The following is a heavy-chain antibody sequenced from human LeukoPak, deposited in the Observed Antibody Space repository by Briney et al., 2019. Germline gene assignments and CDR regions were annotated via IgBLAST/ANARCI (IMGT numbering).Heavy chain of an antibody. Sequence: PSETLSLTCTVSGGSISSSSYYWGWIRQPPGKGLEWIGSIYYSGSTYYNPSLKSRVTISVDTSKNQFSLKLSSVTAADTAVYYCARRLTYYDFPLSRDNWGQGTLVTVSS. D-gene: IGHD3-3*01. CDR1: GGSISSSSYY. J-gene: IGHJ4*02. CDR3: ARRLTYYDFPLSRDN. V-gene: IGHV4-39*01. CDR2: IYYSGST.